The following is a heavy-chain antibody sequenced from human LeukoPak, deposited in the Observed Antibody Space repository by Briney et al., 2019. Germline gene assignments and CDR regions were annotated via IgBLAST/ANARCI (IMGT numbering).Heavy chain of an antibody. V-gene: IGHV3-48*04. Sequence: GGSLRLSCAASGFTFSDYSMNWVRQAPGKGLEWVSYISSSSSTIYHADSVKGRFTISRDNAKNSLYLQMNSLRAEDTAVYYCARDKDSSGYYYGMDVWGQGTTVTVSS. CDR1: GFTFSDYS. CDR3: ARDKDSSGYYYGMDV. CDR2: ISSSSSTI. J-gene: IGHJ6*02. D-gene: IGHD3-22*01.